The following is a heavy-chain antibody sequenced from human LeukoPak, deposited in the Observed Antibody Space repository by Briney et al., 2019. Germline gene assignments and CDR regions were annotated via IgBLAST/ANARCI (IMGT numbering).Heavy chain of an antibody. Sequence: PSETLSLTCAVYGGSFSGYYWSWIRQPPGKGLEWIGEINHSGSTNYNPSLKSRVTISVDTSKNQFSLKLSSVTAADTAVYYCARRQLLWFGELDYWGQGTLVTVSS. J-gene: IGHJ4*02. CDR3: ARRQLLWFGELDY. CDR2: INHSGST. D-gene: IGHD3-10*01. CDR1: GGSFSGYY. V-gene: IGHV4-34*01.